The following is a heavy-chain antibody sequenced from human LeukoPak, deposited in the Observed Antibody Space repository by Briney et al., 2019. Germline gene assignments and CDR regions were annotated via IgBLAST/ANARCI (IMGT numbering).Heavy chain of an antibody. V-gene: IGHV3-49*03. CDR3: TLKPYYYDSSGYYLYYFDY. CDR1: GFTFGDYA. CDR2: IRSKAYGGTT. J-gene: IGHJ4*02. Sequence: GGSLRLSCTASGFTFGDYAMSWCRQAPGKGLEWVGFIRSKAYGGTTEYAASVKGRFTISRDDSKSIAYLQMNSQKTEDTAVYYCTLKPYYYDSSGYYLYYFDYWGQGTLVTVSS. D-gene: IGHD3-22*01.